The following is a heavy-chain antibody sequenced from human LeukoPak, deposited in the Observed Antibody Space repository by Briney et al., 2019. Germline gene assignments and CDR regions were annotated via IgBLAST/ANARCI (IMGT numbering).Heavy chain of an antibody. CDR1: GGSISTSSYY. CDR3: ARESYGSGNYYTGYFDY. Sequence: SETLSLTCTVSGGSISTSSYYWGWVRQPPGKGLEWIGNIFYSGSTYYSPSLKSRVTISLDTSRNQFSLKLSSVTAADTAVYYCARESYGSGNYYTGYFDYWGQGTLVTVSS. V-gene: IGHV4-39*07. D-gene: IGHD3-10*01. CDR2: IFYSGST. J-gene: IGHJ4*02.